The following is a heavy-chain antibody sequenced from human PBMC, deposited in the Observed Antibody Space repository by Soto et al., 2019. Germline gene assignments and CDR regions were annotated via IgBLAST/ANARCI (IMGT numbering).Heavy chain of an antibody. V-gene: IGHV3-30*18. D-gene: IGHD5-12*01. CDR2: ISYDGNNK. CDR1: GFTFNNYG. CDR3: AKDTHSGYDYFYYMDV. Sequence: GGSLRLSCAASGFTFNNYGMHWVRQAPGKGLEWVAVISYDGNNKYYADSVKGRFTISRDNSKNKVYLQMNSLRAEETAVYYCAKDTHSGYDYFYYMDVWGKGTTVTVSS. J-gene: IGHJ6*03.